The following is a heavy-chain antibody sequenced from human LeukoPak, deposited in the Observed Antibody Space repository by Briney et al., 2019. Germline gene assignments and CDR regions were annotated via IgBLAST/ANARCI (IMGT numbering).Heavy chain of an antibody. CDR2: ISYDGSNK. CDR1: GFTFSSYA. V-gene: IGHV3-30*04. Sequence: GGSLRLSCAASGFTFSSYAMHWVRQAPGKGLEWVAVISYDGSNKYYADSVKGRFTISRDNSKNTLYLQMNSLRAEDTAVYYCARDRSDIVVVPAASQGAFDIWGQGTMVTVSS. D-gene: IGHD2-2*01. CDR3: ARDRSDIVVVPAASQGAFDI. J-gene: IGHJ3*02.